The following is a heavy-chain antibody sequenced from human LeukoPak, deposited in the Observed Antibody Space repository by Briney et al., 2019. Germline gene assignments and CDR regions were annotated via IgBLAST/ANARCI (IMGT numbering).Heavy chain of an antibody. Sequence: SETLSLTCAVYGGSFSGYYWSWIRQPPGKGLEWIGEINHSGSTNYNPSLKSRVTISVDTSKNQFSLKLSSVTAADTAVYYCARVTMIVVVNWFDPWGQRTLVTVSS. CDR2: INHSGST. D-gene: IGHD3-22*01. CDR3: ARVTMIVVVNWFDP. J-gene: IGHJ5*02. V-gene: IGHV4-34*01. CDR1: GGSFSGYY.